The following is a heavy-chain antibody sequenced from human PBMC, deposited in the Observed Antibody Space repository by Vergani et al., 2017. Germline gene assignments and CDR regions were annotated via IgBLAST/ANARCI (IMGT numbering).Heavy chain of an antibody. CDR2: NYTSGAN. CDR1: GGSFSNGGQH. J-gene: IGHJ3*01. V-gene: IGHV4-61*02. CDR3: ARDSGEDDKDALDV. D-gene: IGHD2-15*01. Sequence: QVQLQESGPGLVKPSHTLSLTCTVSGGSFSNGGQHWTWLRQSAGKGLEWIGRNYTSGANNYNPSLRSRAIMSVDASKKQFCLKLTSVTAADTAVYYFARDSGEDDKDALDVWGQGTKVTVTS.